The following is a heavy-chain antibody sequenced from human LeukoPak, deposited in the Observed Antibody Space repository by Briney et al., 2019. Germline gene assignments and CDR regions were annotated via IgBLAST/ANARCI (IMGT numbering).Heavy chain of an antibody. D-gene: IGHD3-3*01. Sequence: PGGSLRLSCAASGLTVSSNCMSWVRQAPGKGLEWVSFIYSGGNTYYADSVKGRFTISRDNAKNSLYLQMNSLRAEDTAVYYCARGSRFGVVERDAFDIWGQGTMVTVSS. CDR3: ARGSRFGVVERDAFDI. CDR1: GLTVSSNC. J-gene: IGHJ3*02. V-gene: IGHV3-53*01. CDR2: IYSGGNT.